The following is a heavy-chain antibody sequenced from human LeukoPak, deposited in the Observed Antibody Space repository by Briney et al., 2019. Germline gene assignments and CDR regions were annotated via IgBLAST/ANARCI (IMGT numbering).Heavy chain of an antibody. V-gene: IGHV4-30-4*01. CDR2: IYYSGST. CDR1: GGSISSDDYY. CDR3: ARGVEWELLGNWFDP. J-gene: IGHJ5*02. D-gene: IGHD1-26*01. Sequence: SETLSLTCTVSGGSISSDDYYWSWIRQPPGKGLEWIGYIYYSGSTYYNPSLKSRVTISVDTSKNQFSLKLSSVTAADTAVYYCARGVEWELLGNWFDPWGQGTLVTVSS.